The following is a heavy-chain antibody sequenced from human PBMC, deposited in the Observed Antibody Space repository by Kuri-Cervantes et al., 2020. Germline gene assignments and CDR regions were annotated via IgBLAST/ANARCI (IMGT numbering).Heavy chain of an antibody. CDR2: IRFDGSNK. D-gene: IGHD3-3*01. CDR3: AKDYCSHGACYYTTYEFDP. J-gene: IGHJ5*02. CDR1: GFTFSNYI. Sequence: GESLKISCTASGFTFSNYIIHWVRQAPGKGLEWVALIRFDGSNKYHEDSVKGRFTISRDNSKNTLYLQMNSLRAEDTAVYYCAKDYCSHGACYYTTYEFDPWGQGTLVTVSS. V-gene: IGHV3-30*02.